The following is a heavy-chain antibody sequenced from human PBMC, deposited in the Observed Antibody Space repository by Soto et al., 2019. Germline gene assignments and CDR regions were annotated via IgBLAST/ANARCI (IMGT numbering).Heavy chain of an antibody. J-gene: IGHJ4*02. CDR2: LNGSGGST. CDR3: AKDLGYSTSYFDY. Sequence: PGGSLRLSCAASGFTFSNYAMSWVRRAPGKGLEWVSGLNGSGGSTYYADSVKGRFTISRDNSKNTLYLQMNSLRAEDTAVYYCAKDLGYSTSYFDYWGQGILAKVS. V-gene: IGHV3-23*01. CDR1: GFTFSNYA. D-gene: IGHD6-6*01.